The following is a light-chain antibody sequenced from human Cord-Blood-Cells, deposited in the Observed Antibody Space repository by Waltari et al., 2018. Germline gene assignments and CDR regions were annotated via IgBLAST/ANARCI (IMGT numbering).Light chain of an antibody. CDR1: QSFSSY. J-gene: IGKJ5*01. CDR2: DAS. CDR3: QQRSNWPT. V-gene: IGKV3-11*01. Sequence: EIVLTQSPATLSLSPGGRATLSCRASQSFSSYLAWYQQKPGQAPRLLIYDASNRATGIPARFSVSGSGTDFTLTISSLEPEDFAVYYCQQRSNWPTFGQGTRLEIK.